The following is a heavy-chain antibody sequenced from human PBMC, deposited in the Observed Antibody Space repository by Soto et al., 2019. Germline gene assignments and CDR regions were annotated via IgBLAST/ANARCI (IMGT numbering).Heavy chain of an antibody. D-gene: IGHD2-2*01. J-gene: IGHJ4*02. CDR2: IYHSGST. CDR1: GGSISDYF. CDR3: ATVPRYCSGTTCYLDS. Sequence: PSETLSLTCTVSGGSISDYFWTWIRQPPGKGLEWIGYIYHSGSTKYNPSLKSRVTMSVDESKNQFSLKLNSVTAADTAVYYCATVPRYCSGTTCYLDSWGRGTLVTVSS. V-gene: IGHV4-59*12.